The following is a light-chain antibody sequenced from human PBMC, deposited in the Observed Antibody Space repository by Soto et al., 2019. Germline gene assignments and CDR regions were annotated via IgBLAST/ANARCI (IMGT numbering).Light chain of an antibody. V-gene: IGKV3D-7*01. CDR3: QQDYNLPLT. J-gene: IGKJ1*01. CDR1: QSVSSSY. Sequence: PGERVTLSCRASQSVSSSYLTWYQQKPGQAPRLLIYGASTRATSIPARFSGSGSGTDFTLTISSLQPEDFAVYYCQQDYNLPLTFGQGTKVDIK. CDR2: GAS.